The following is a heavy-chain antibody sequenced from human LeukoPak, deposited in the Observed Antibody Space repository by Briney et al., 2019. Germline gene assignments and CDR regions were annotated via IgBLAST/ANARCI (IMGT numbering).Heavy chain of an antibody. V-gene: IGHV3-23*01. CDR2: ISGSGGST. CDR3: AKDPYVSGYDAKIFDY. CDR1: GFTFSSYA. J-gene: IGHJ4*02. Sequence: GGSLRLSYAASGFTFSSYAMSWVRQAPGKGLEWVSAISGSGGSTYYADSVKGRFTISRDNSKNTLYLQMNSLRAEDTAVYYCAKDPYVSGYDAKIFDYWGQGTLVTVSS. D-gene: IGHD5-12*01.